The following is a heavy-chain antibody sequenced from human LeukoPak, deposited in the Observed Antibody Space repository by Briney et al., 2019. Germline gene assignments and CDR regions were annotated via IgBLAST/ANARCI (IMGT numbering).Heavy chain of an antibody. Sequence: SETLSLTCTVSGGSISSYYWSWIRQPPGKGLEWIWYIYYSGSTNYNPSLKSRVITSEDTSKNQFSLKLSSVTAADTAVYYCARGSLFPYYYYMDVWGKGATVTVSS. V-gene: IGHV4-59*01. D-gene: IGHD3-10*02. J-gene: IGHJ6*03. CDR2: IYYSGST. CDR3: ARGSLFPYYYYMDV. CDR1: GGSISSYY.